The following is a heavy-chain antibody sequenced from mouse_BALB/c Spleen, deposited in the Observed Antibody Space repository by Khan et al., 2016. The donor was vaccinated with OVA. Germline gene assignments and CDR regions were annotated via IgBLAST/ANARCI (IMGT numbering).Heavy chain of an antibody. CDR3: ARIQGGDFDY. D-gene: IGHD3-2*02. V-gene: IGHV3-2*02. Sequence: EVKLEVSGHGLVKPSQSLSLTCTVTGYSITSDYAWNWIRQFPGNKLEWMGYISYSGNTKYNPSLKSRISITRDTSKNQFFLQLNFVTIEDTATYYCARIQGGDFDYWGQGTTLTVSS. CDR2: ISYSGNT. J-gene: IGHJ2*01. CDR1: GYSITSDYA.